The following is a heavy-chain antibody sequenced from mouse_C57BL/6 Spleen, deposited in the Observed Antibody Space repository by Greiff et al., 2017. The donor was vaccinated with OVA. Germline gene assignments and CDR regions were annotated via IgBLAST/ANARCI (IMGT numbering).Heavy chain of an antibody. CDR3: AREVTTGRGFAY. J-gene: IGHJ3*01. Sequence: QVQLQQSGAELVRPGTSVKVSCKASGYAFTNYLIEWVKQRPGQGLEWIGVINPGSGGTNYNEKFKGKATLTADKSSSTAYMQLSSLTSEDSAVYFCAREVTTGRGFAYWGQGTLVTVSA. V-gene: IGHV1-54*01. CDR2: INPGSGGT. D-gene: IGHD2-2*01. CDR1: GYAFTNYL.